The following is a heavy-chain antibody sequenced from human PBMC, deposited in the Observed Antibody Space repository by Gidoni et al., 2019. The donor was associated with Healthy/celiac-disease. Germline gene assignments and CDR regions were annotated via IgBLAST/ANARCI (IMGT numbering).Heavy chain of an antibody. V-gene: IGHV3-30*18. CDR3: AKVLRDDFWSGYYTRLYPLYYGMDV. D-gene: IGHD3-3*01. J-gene: IGHJ6*02. CDR2: ISYDGSNK. Sequence: VRQAPGKGLEWVAVISYDGSNKYYADSVKGRFTISRDNSKNTLYLQMNSLRAEDTAVYYCAKVLRDDFWSGYYTRLYPLYYGMDVWGQGTTVTVSS.